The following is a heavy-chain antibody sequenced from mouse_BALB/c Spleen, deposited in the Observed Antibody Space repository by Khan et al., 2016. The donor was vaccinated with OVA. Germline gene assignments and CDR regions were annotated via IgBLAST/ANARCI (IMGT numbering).Heavy chain of an antibody. CDR3: WIVL. D-gene: IGHD2-12*01. CDR2: IRLKSDDYAT. Sequence: EVKLLESGGGLVQPGGSMKLSCAASGFSFSNYWMNWVRQSPEKGLEWVAEIRLKSDDYATHYAESVKGRFTISRYDAKSNVSLKMNSLRAEETGIYYCWIVLWGQGTTLTVSS. J-gene: IGHJ2*01. V-gene: IGHV6-6*02. CDR1: GFSFSNYW.